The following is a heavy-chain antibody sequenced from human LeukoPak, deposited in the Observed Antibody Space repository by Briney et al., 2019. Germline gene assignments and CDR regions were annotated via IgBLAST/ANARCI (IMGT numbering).Heavy chain of an antibody. CDR3: ARYNWGYGAFDY. D-gene: IGHD1-20*01. CDR2: IYSSGST. CDR1: GGSISGYY. J-gene: IGHJ4*02. V-gene: IGHV4-59*01. Sequence: SETLSLTCTVSGGSISGYYRSWIRQSPGNGLEWIGYIYSSGSTNYNPSLNGRVTISVDTSNNHFSLKLVSVAAADTAVYFCARYNWGYGAFDYWGQGTLVAVSS.